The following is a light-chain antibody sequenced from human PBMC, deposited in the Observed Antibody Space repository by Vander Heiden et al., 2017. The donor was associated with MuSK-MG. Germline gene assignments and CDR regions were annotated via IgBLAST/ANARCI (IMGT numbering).Light chain of an antibody. CDR3: QQQAT. Sequence: EIVLTQSPATLSLSPGERATLSCRASQSVSSYLAWYQQNPGQAPRLLIYDASNGAAGIQARFSGSGSGTDFTLTISSLEPEDFGGYYDQQQATFGQGTKVXIK. CDR2: DAS. CDR1: QSVSSY. V-gene: IGKV3-11*01. J-gene: IGKJ1*01.